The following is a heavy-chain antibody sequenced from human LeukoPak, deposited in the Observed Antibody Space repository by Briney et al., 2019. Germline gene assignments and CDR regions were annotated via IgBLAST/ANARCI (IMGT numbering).Heavy chain of an antibody. CDR1: GFTFRSYG. V-gene: IGHV3-33*01. Sequence: GGSLRLSCAASGFTFRSYGMQWVRQAPGKGLEWVAVIWNDSTQKYYADSVKGRFTISKDNSRNALNLQMDSLRAEDTALYYCAREVSEGFDFWGQGTLVTVSS. CDR3: AREVSEGFDF. CDR2: IWNDSTQK. J-gene: IGHJ4*02. D-gene: IGHD3-22*01.